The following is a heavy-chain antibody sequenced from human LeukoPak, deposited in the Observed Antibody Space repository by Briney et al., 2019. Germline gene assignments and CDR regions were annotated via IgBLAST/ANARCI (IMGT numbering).Heavy chain of an antibody. CDR2: IYYSGST. D-gene: IGHD7-27*01. V-gene: IGHV4-31*03. J-gene: IGHJ6*02. CDR1: GGSLCSGGYY. Sequence: PSETLCLTRTVSGGSLCSGGYYWSWIRQHPGRGLEWIGYIYYSGSTSYKPSLKSRVTISVDTSKNQFSLKLSSVTAADTAVYYCARDALPPSGYYCYGMDVWGQGTTVTVSS. CDR3: ARDALPPSGYYCYGMDV.